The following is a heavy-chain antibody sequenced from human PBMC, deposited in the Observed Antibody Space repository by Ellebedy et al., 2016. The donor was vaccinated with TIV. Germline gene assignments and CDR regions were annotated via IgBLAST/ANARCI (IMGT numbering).Heavy chain of an antibody. CDR3: AKSNGGYFEDWFDP. CDR2: IYPNSGDT. D-gene: IGHD6-25*01. V-gene: IGHV1-2*02. CDR1: GYTFSDYY. Sequence: ASVKVSXXASGYTFSDYYMHWVRQAPGQGLEWMGWIYPNSGDTNLAQKFQGRVTMTWDTSISTAYMELRSLRSDDTAVYSCAKSNGGYFEDWFDPWGQGTLVAVSS. J-gene: IGHJ5*02.